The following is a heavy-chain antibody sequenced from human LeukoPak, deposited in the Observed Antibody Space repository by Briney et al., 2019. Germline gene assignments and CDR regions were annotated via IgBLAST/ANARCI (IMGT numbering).Heavy chain of an antibody. J-gene: IGHJ5*02. V-gene: IGHV4-59*12. CDR3: ARDFGASSSWFNWFDP. CDR2: ISYSGHT. D-gene: IGHD6-13*01. CDR1: SGSITNYY. Sequence: PSETLSLTCTVSSGSITNYYWSWIRQSPGKGLEWIAYISYSGHTNFNPSLKSRVTISVDTSKNQFSLKLSSVTAADTAVYYCARDFGASSSWFNWFDPWGQGTLVTVSS.